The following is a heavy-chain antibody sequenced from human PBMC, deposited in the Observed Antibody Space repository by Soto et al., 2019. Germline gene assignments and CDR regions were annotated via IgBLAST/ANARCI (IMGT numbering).Heavy chain of an antibody. D-gene: IGHD4-17*01. V-gene: IGHV2-5*02. Sequence: QITLKESGPTLVKPTQTLTLTCTFSGFAFSTSGVGVGWIRQTPGKALEWLALIYWDDDKRYSPSLKSRLTITKDTSKNQVVLTLTNMDPVDTATYYCAHRQSPVNDFDYWGQGTLVTVSS. CDR2: IYWDDDK. CDR3: AHRQSPVNDFDY. CDR1: GFAFSTSGVG. J-gene: IGHJ4*02.